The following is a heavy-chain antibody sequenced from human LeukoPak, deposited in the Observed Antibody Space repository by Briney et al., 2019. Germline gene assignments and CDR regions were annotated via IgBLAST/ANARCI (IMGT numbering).Heavy chain of an antibody. D-gene: IGHD3-10*01. CDR2: ISSSGSTI. Sequence: GGSLRLSCAASGFTFSDYYMSWIRQAPGKGLEWVSYISSSGSTIDYADSVKGRFTISRDNAKNSLYLQMNSLRAEDTAVYYCAREGPEVLWFGELLKTRYYYYYMDVWGKGTTVTVSS. J-gene: IGHJ6*03. CDR1: GFTFSDYY. CDR3: AREGPEVLWFGELLKTRYYYYYMDV. V-gene: IGHV3-11*01.